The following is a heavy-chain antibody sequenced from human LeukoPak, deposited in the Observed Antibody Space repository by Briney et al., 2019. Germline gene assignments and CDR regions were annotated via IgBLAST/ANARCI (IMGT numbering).Heavy chain of an antibody. CDR1: DGSIGSSTYY. D-gene: IGHD1-26*01. CDR3: ARHIVGATMRIDY. V-gene: IGHV4-39*01. J-gene: IGHJ4*02. CDR2: IYYSGST. Sequence: PSETLSLTCTVSDGSIGSSTYYWGWLRQPPGKGLEWIGSIYYSGSTYYNPSLKSRVTMSVDTSKNQFSLKLSSVTAADTAVYYCARHIVGATMRIDYWGQGTLVTVSS.